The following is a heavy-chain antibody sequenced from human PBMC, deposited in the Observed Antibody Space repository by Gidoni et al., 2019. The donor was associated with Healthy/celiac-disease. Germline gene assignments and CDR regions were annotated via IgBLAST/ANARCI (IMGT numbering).Heavy chain of an antibody. J-gene: IGHJ4*02. CDR2: IYYSGST. CDR3: ARAELGPNYYFDY. Sequence: QVQLQESGPGLVKPSQTLSLTCTVSGGSISSGGYYWSWIRQHPGKGLEWIGYIYYSGSTYYNPSLKSRVTISVDTSKNQFSLKLSSVTSADTAVYYCARAELGPNYYFDYWGQGTLVTVSS. V-gene: IGHV4-31*03. CDR1: GGSISSGGYY. D-gene: IGHD7-27*01.